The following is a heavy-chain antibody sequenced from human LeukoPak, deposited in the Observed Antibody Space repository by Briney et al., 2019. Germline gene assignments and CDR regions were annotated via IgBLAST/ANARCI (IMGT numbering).Heavy chain of an antibody. CDR3: TRAGRGDGYTDNFDY. CDR2: INHSGST. J-gene: IGHJ4*02. D-gene: IGHD5-24*01. Sequence: PSETLSLTCAVYGGSFSGYCWSWLRQPPGKGLEWIGEINHSGSTNYNPSLKSRVTISVDTSKNQFSLKLSSVTAADTAVYYCTRAGRGDGYTDNFDYWGQGTLVTVSS. CDR1: GGSFSGYC. V-gene: IGHV4-34*01.